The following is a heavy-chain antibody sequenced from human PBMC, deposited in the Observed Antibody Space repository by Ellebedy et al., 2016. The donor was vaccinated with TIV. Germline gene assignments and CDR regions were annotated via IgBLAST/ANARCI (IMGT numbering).Heavy chain of an antibody. D-gene: IGHD4-17*01. CDR1: GITFSNYT. Sequence: GESLKISCAASGITFSNYTMNWVRQAPGKGLEWVSSISSNSRYKYNADSVKGRFTISRDNAKNSLYLQINSLRAEDTAVYYCARGYDYGDYGDYWGRGTLVTVSS. J-gene: IGHJ4*02. V-gene: IGHV3-21*01. CDR3: ARGYDYGDYGDY. CDR2: ISSNSRYK.